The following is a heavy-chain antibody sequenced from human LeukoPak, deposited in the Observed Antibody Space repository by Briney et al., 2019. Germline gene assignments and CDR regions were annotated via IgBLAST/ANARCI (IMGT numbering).Heavy chain of an antibody. J-gene: IGHJ4*02. CDR1: GDSVSIYY. CDR3: ARAGNNWSFDY. Sequence: SETLSLTCTVPGDSVSIYYWSWIRQPPGKGLEWIGYIYYRGNTNYNPSLKSRVTMAVDTSKNQFSLKVSSVTAADTAVYYCARAGNNWSFDYWGQGTLVTVSS. D-gene: IGHD1-1*01. CDR2: IYYRGNT. V-gene: IGHV4-59*02.